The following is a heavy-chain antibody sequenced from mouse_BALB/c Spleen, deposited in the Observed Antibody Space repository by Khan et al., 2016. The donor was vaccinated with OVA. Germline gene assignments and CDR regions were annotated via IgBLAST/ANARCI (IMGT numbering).Heavy chain of an antibody. CDR2: IDPSDSYT. V-gene: IGHV1-69*02. D-gene: IGHD2-1*01. CDR1: GYTFTSYW. J-gene: IGHJ3*01. Sequence: QVQLQQPGAELVKPGASVKLSCKASGYTFTSYWMQWVKQRPGQGLEWIGEIDPSDSYTNYNQKFKAKATLTVDKSSSTAYIQLSSLTSEDSAVYYCGRYGNYFAYWGQGTLVTVSA. CDR3: GRYGNYFAY.